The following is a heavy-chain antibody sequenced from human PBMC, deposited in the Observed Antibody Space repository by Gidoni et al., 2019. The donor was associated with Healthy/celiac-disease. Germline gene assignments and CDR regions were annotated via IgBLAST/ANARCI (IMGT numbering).Heavy chain of an antibody. J-gene: IGHJ4*02. CDR2: ISYDGSNK. V-gene: IGHV3-30*18. CDR3: AKDLGRGLIRVATPGY. Sequence: QVQLVESGGGVVQPGRSLRLSCAASGFTFSSYGMHWVRQPPGKGLEWVAVISYDGSNKYYADSVKGRFTISRDDSKNTLYLQMNSLRAEDTAVYYCAKDLGRGLIRVATPGYWGQGTLVTVSS. CDR1: GFTFSSYG. D-gene: IGHD3-10*01.